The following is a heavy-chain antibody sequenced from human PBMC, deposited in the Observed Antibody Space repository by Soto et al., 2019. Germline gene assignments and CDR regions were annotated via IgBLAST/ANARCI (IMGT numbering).Heavy chain of an antibody. CDR3: ARAIVATRFDY. V-gene: IGHV4-59*08. Sequence: SETLSLTCTVSGGSISSYYWSWIRQPPGKGLEWIGYIYYSGSTNYNPSLKSRVTISVDTSKNQFSLKLSSVTAADTAVYYCARAIVATRFDYWGQGTLVTVSS. CDR2: IYYSGST. CDR1: GGSISSYY. D-gene: IGHD5-12*01. J-gene: IGHJ4*02.